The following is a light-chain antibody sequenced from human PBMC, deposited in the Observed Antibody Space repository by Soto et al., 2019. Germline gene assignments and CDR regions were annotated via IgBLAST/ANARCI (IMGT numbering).Light chain of an antibody. CDR2: DAS. J-gene: IGKJ1*01. CDR3: QQRSNLWT. V-gene: IGKV3-11*01. Sequence: ELVLTQSPVTLSLSPGERATLSCSASQSVSNNYLAWYQQKPGQAPRLLIYDASNRATGIPARFSGSGSGTDFTLTISSLEPDDFAVYYCQQRSNLWTFGQGTKVDIK. CDR1: QSVSNNY.